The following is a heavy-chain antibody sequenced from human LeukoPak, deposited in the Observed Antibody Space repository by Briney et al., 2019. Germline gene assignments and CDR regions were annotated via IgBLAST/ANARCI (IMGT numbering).Heavy chain of an antibody. D-gene: IGHD4-11*01. CDR2: INHSGST. J-gene: IGHJ5*02. Sequence: SETLSLTCAVYGGSFSGYYWSWIRQPPGKGLEWIGEINHSGSTNYNPSLKSRVTIPVDTPKNQFSLKLSSVTAADTAVYYCAGRPTTVTGSWFDPWGQGTLVTVSS. CDR1: GGSFSGYY. V-gene: IGHV4-34*01. CDR3: AGRPTTVTGSWFDP.